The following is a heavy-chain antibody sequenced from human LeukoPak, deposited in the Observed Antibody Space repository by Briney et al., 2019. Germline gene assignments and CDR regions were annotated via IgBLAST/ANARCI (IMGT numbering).Heavy chain of an antibody. Sequence: GGSLRLSCAASGFTFSSYAMSWVRQAPGKGLEWVSFISIGGSTYYADSVKGRFTLARDNSKNTLYLQMNSLRAEDTAVYYCARTHYYESSYGMDVWAKGPRSSSS. CDR3: ARTHYYESSYGMDV. V-gene: IGHV3-66*01. D-gene: IGHD3-22*01. J-gene: IGHJ6*02. CDR2: ISIGGST. CDR1: GFTFSSYA.